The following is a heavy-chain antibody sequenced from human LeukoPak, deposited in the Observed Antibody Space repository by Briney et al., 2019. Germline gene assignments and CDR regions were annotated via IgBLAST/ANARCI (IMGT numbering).Heavy chain of an antibody. J-gene: IGHJ5*02. CDR3: ARVAGYLPTRWFDP. Sequence: SETLSLTCTVSGGSISINNYYWAWIRHVPGKGLEWIGEINYTGSTSYNPSLKSRVTISVDTSQNQFFLLLTSVTAADTAVYYCARVAGYLPTRWFDPWGQGTHVTVSS. V-gene: IGHV4-39*07. CDR1: GGSISINNYY. CDR2: INYTGST. D-gene: IGHD6-25*01.